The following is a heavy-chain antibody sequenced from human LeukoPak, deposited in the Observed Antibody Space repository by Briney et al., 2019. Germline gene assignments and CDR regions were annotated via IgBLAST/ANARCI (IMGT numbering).Heavy chain of an antibody. J-gene: IGHJ4*02. CDR1: GFTFSSYA. V-gene: IGHV3-23*01. Sequence: GGSLRLSCAASGFTFSSYAMSWVRQAPGKGLEWVSAISGSGGSTYYADSVKGRFTISRDNSKNTLYLQMNSLRAEDTAVYYCAKSLDNYDFWSGYYYWGQGTLVTVSS. CDR3: AKSLDNYDFWSGYYY. CDR2: ISGSGGST. D-gene: IGHD3-3*01.